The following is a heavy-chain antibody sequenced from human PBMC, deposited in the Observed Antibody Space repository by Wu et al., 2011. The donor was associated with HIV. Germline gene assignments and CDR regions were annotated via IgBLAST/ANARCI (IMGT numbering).Heavy chain of an antibody. CDR2: IIPIFGTA. CDR1: GGTFSSYA. V-gene: IGHV1-69*05. J-gene: IGHJ6*02. Sequence: QVQLVQSGAEVKKPGSSVKVSCKASGGTFSSYAISWVRQAPGQGLEWMGGIIPIFGTANYAQKFQGRVTLTTDTSTSTAYMELGSLRSDDTAVYYCARDGIEVTGSQYFHGMDVWGQGTTVTVS. CDR3: ARDGIEVTGSQYFHGMDV. D-gene: IGHD6-19*01.